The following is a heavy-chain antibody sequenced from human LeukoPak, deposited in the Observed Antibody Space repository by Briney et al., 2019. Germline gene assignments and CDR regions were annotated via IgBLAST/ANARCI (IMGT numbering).Heavy chain of an antibody. J-gene: IGHJ5*02. D-gene: IGHD3-10*01. CDR2: IYYSGST. Sequence: SETLSLTCTVSGGSISSSGYYWGWVRQPPGKGLEWIGSIYYSGSTYYNPSLKSRVTISVDTSKNQFSLKLSSVTAADTAVYYCASQGSIIRGNWFDPWGQGTLVTVSS. V-gene: IGHV4-39*01. CDR1: GGSISSSGYY. CDR3: ASQGSIIRGNWFDP.